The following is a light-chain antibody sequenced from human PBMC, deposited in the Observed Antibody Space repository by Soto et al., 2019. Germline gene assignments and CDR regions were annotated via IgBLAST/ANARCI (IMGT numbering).Light chain of an antibody. Sequence: EVVLTQSPATLSLSPGDRATLSCRASQSVSSYFAWYQQKPGQAPRLLIYDASNRATGITARFSGSGSGTDFTLTISSLEPEDFAVYYCQQRSDWPPITFGQGTRLEIK. J-gene: IGKJ5*01. V-gene: IGKV3-11*01. CDR2: DAS. CDR1: QSVSSY. CDR3: QQRSDWPPIT.